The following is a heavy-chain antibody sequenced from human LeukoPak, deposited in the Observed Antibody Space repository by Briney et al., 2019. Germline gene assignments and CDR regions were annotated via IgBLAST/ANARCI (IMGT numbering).Heavy chain of an antibody. J-gene: IGHJ5*02. CDR1: GFTFSSYS. CDR2: ISSSSSYI. Sequence: GGSLGLSCAASGFTFSSYSMNWVRQAPGKGLEWVSSISSSSSYIYYADSVKGRFTISRDNAKNSLYLQMNSLRAEDTALYYCAKDFSAPLYSSSRFDPWGQGTLVTVSS. V-gene: IGHV3-21*04. D-gene: IGHD6-6*01. CDR3: AKDFSAPLYSSSRFDP.